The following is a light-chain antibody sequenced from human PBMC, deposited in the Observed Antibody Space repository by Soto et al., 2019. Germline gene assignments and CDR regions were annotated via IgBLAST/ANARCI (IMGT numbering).Light chain of an antibody. J-gene: IGLJ2*01. CDR2: VNSDGSH. CDR3: QTWGTGVVV. CDR1: SDHSTYA. V-gene: IGLV4-69*01. Sequence: QSVLTQSPSATASLGASVKLTCTLSSDHSTYAIIWHHQQPEKGPRYVMKVNSDGSHSRVDGIPHRFSGSSSGAERYLTISSLQSEDEGDYYCQTWGTGVVVFGGVTKLTVL.